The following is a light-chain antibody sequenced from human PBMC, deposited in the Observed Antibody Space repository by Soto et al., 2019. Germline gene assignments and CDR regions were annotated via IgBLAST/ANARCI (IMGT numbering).Light chain of an antibody. CDR2: DAS. CDR3: QQRSNWPPT. V-gene: IGKV3-11*01. Sequence: EIVLTQSPATLSLSPGERATLSCRASQSVSSYLAWYQQKPGQAPRILIYDASNRATGIPARFSGSGSGTDFTLTINSLEPEGFAVYYWQQRSNWPPTFGQGTKVEIK. J-gene: IGKJ1*01. CDR1: QSVSSY.